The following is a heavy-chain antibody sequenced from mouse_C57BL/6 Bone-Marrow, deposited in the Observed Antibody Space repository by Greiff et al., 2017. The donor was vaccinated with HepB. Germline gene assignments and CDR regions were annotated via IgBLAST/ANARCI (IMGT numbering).Heavy chain of an antibody. J-gene: IGHJ1*03. CDR1: GYTFTDYY. Sequence: QVQLKGSGAELVRPGASVKLSCKASGYTFTDYYINWVKQRPGQGLEWIARIYPGSGNTYYNEKFKGKATLTAEKSSSTAYMQLSSLTSEDSAVYFCARLLRGYFDVWGTGTTVTVSS. CDR3: ARLLRGYFDV. V-gene: IGHV1-76*01. CDR2: IYPGSGNT. D-gene: IGHD3-2*02.